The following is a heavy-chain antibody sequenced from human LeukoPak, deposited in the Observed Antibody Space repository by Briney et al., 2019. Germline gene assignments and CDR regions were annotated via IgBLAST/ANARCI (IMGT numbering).Heavy chain of an antibody. D-gene: IGHD3-3*01. CDR3: ARGGYDFVYYYYGMDV. CDR2: IVVGSGNT. V-gene: IGHV1-58*01. J-gene: IGHJ6*02. CDR1: GFTFTSSA. Sequence: SVKVSCKASGFTFTSSAVQWVRQARGQRLEWIGWIVVGSGNTNYAQKFQERVTITRDMSTSTAYMELSSLRSEDTAVYYCARGGYDFVYYYYGMDVWGQGTTVTVSS.